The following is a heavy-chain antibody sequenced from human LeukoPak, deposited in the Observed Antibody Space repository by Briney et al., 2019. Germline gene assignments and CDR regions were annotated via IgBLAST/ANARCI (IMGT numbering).Heavy chain of an antibody. V-gene: IGHV3-30-3*01. J-gene: IGHJ4*02. CDR1: GFTFSSCA. CDR3: AREKCSGGTCYSTVDY. D-gene: IGHD2-15*01. CDR2: ISDDGSKK. Sequence: GGSLRLSCAASGFTFSSCAMYWVRQAPGKGLEWVALISDDGSKKYYVDSAGRFTISRDNSKNAVYLQMNSLRVEDTAIYYCAREKCSGGTCYSTVDYWGQGTLVTVSS.